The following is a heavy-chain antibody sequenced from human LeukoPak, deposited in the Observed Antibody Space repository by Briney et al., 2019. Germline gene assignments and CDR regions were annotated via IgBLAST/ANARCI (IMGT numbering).Heavy chain of an antibody. CDR3: AKEVVVPAAISRGDYYYYMDV. V-gene: IGHV3-30*02. CDR2: MWYDGTNK. Sequence: PGGSLRLSCAASGFTFSNYGIHWVRQAPGKGLEWVAVMWYDGTNKYYADSVKGRFTISRDNSKNTLYLQMNSLRAEDTAVYYCAKEVVVPAAISRGDYYYYMDVWGKGTTVTVSS. D-gene: IGHD2-2*01. J-gene: IGHJ6*03. CDR1: GFTFSNYG.